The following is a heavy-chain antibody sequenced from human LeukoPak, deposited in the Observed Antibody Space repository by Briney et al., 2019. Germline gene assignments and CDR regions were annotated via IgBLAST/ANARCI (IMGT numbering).Heavy chain of an antibody. Sequence: GGSLRLSCAASGFIFSSYGMSWVRQAPGKGLEWVSAIGGRDGSTYYADSVKGRFTISRDNSKNTLYVQMNSLRAEDTAVYYCAKGHYYGSGSLDYWGQGTLVTVSS. CDR3: AKGHYYGSGSLDY. CDR1: GFIFSSYG. J-gene: IGHJ4*02. V-gene: IGHV3-23*01. D-gene: IGHD3-10*01. CDR2: IGGRDGST.